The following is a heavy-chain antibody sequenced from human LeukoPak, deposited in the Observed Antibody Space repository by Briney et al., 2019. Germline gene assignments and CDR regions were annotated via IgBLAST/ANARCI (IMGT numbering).Heavy chain of an antibody. J-gene: IGHJ4*02. CDR2: ISSSGYII. D-gene: IGHD3-3*01. V-gene: IGHV3-48*03. CDR1: AFAFSSYE. CDR3: VRFLRRGTFDY. Sequence: TGGSLRLSCAASAFAFSSYEMNWVRQAPGKGLEWVAYISSSGYIIYYAGSVKGRFTISRDNAKNSLSLQMNSLRAEDTAVYYCVRFLRRGTFDYWGQGTLVTVSS.